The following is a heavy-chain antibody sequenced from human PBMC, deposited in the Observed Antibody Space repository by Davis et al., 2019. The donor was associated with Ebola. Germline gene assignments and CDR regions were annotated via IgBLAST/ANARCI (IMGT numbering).Heavy chain of an antibody. J-gene: IGHJ6*02. D-gene: IGHD3-9*01. Sequence: ASVKVSCKASGYSFSDYYMHWVQGVPGKGLEWVGLVDPQAGKTVYAEKFLGRVAITAAKSTYTVYMELSSLKYEDTASYYCATLDILTAYIPYAMDVWGQGTTVTVS. CDR2: VDPQAGKT. V-gene: IGHV1-69-2*01. CDR3: ATLDILTAYIPYAMDV. CDR1: GYSFSDYY.